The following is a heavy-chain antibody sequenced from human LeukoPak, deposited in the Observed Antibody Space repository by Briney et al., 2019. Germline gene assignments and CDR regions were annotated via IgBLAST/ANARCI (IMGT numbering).Heavy chain of an antibody. Sequence: GGALRLSCAGCGFTFSRYAMSWVGQAPGKGVEGVAAISGRGGNTYYADSGKGRFTISRDNSKNTLYLQMTSLIAADTAVYFCAKAQAYCGQGTLVTVSS. CDR2: ISGRGGNT. CDR3: AKAQAY. J-gene: IGHJ4*02. CDR1: GFTFSRYA. V-gene: IGHV3-23*01.